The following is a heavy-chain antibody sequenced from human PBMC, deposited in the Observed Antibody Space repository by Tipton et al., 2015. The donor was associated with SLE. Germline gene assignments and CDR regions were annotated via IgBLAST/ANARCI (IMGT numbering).Heavy chain of an antibody. CDR1: GGSISSTSYY. Sequence: TLSLTCTVSGGSISSTSYYWGWIRQPPGKGLEWIGYIYYSGSTNYNPSLKSRVTISVDTSKNQFSLKLSSVTAADTAVYYCARVSRRDAFDIWGQGTMVTVSS. J-gene: IGHJ3*02. CDR3: ARVSRRDAFDI. D-gene: IGHD2-2*01. CDR2: IYYSGST. V-gene: IGHV4-61*05.